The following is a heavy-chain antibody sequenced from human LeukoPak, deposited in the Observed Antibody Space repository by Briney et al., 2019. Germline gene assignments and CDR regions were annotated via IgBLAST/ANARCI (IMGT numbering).Heavy chain of an antibody. V-gene: IGHV1-46*01. Sequence: VASVKVSCKASGCTFTNYYMHWIRQAPGQGLEWMGIINPSGGSTSYAQKFQGRVTMTRDTSTSTVYMELSSLRSDDTAVYYCARAGYDSSGYYSYWGQGTLVTVSS. CDR3: ARAGYDSSGYYSY. D-gene: IGHD3-22*01. J-gene: IGHJ4*02. CDR1: GCTFTNYY. CDR2: INPSGGST.